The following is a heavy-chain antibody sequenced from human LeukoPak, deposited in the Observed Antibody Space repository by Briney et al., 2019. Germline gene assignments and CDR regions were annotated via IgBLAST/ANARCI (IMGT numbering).Heavy chain of an antibody. Sequence: GGSLRLSCAASGFTVRDYHMSWIRQAPGKGLELVSAIVGSSTHHADSVKGRFTISRDNSKNTLYLQMNSLRAEDTAVYYCAKVRGYSGYDLTSAFDIWGQGTMVTVSS. CDR1: GFTVRDYH. V-gene: IGHV3-23*01. CDR3: AKVRGYSGYDLTSAFDI. D-gene: IGHD5-12*01. J-gene: IGHJ3*02. CDR2: IVGSST.